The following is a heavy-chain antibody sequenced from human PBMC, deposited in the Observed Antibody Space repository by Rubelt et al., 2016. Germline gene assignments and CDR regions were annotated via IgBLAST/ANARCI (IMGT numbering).Heavy chain of an antibody. CDR1: GFTFSSYS. V-gene: IGHV3-15*05. J-gene: IGHJ4*02. CDR3: ITDVPGTAYPFDY. Sequence: EVQLVESGGGLVKPGGSLRLSCAASGFTFSSYSMNWVRQAPGKGLEWVGRIKSRADGVTTDYATPVEGRFTISRDDSKNMLYLQMNSLKTEDTAVYYCITDVPGTAYPFDYWGQGTLVTVSS. CDR2: IKSRADGVTT. D-gene: IGHD2-21*02.